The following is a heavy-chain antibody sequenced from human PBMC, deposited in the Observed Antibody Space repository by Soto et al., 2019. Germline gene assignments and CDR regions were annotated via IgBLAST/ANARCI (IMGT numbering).Heavy chain of an antibody. V-gene: IGHV1-3*01. CDR2: INAGNGNT. Sequence: GXSVKGSCKASGHTFTSYAMHWVRQAPVQRLEWMGWINAGNGNTKYSQKFQGRVTITRDTSASTAYMELSSLRSEDTAVYYCAGGYSSIAARLDWFDPWGQGTLVTVSS. CDR1: GHTFTSYA. J-gene: IGHJ5*02. CDR3: AGGYSSIAARLDWFDP. D-gene: IGHD6-6*01.